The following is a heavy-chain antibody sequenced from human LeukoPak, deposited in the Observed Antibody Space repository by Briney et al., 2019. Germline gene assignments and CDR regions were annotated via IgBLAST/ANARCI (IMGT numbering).Heavy chain of an antibody. V-gene: IGHV4-59*01. CDR1: GGSISSYY. CDR2: IYYSGST. D-gene: IGHD4-17*01. Sequence: PSETLSLTCTVSGGSISSYYWSWIRQPPGKGLEWIGYIYYSGSTNYNPSLKSRVTISVDTSKNQFSLKLSSVTAADTAVYYCARVLVTTAERNWFDPWGQGTLVTVSS. J-gene: IGHJ5*02. CDR3: ARVLVTTAERNWFDP.